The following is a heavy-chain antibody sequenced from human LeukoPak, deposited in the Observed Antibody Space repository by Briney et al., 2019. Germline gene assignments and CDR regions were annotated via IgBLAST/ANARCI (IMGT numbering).Heavy chain of an antibody. CDR3: ARKGYSISWYSP. V-gene: IGHV4-34*01. CDR2: INHSGST. J-gene: IGHJ5*02. D-gene: IGHD6-13*01. CDR1: GGSFSGYY. Sequence: SETLSLTCAAYGGSFSGYYWSWIRQPPGKGLEWIGEINHSGSTNYNPSLKSRVTISVDTSKNQFSLKLTSVTAADTAVYYCARKGYSISWYSPWGQGTLVTVSS.